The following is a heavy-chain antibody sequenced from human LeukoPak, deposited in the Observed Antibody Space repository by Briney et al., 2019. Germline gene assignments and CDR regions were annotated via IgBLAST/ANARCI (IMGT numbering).Heavy chain of an antibody. V-gene: IGHV4-39*01. J-gene: IGHJ4*02. CDR1: GGSISSSSYY. Sequence: PSETLSLTCTVSGGSISSSSYYWGWIRQPPGKGLEWIGSIYYSGSTYYNPSLKSRVTISVDTSKNQFSLKLSSVTAADTAVYYCAATYGSGSYFPFDYWGQGTLVTVSS. D-gene: IGHD3-10*01. CDR2: IYYSGST. CDR3: AATYGSGSYFPFDY.